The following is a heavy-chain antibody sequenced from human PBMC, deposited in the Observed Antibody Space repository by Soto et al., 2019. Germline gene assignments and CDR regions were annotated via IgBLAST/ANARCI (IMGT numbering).Heavy chain of an antibody. J-gene: IGHJ6*02. CDR3: ARDRQQLPPRGYYYGMDV. CDR2: IWYDGSNK. D-gene: IGHD6-13*01. Sequence: GGSLRLSCAASGFTFSSYGMHWVRQAPGKGLEWVAVIWYDGSNKYYADSVKGRFTISRDNSKNTLYLQMNSLRAEDTAVYYCARDRQQLPPRGYYYGMDVWGQGTTVTVSS. CDR1: GFTFSSYG. V-gene: IGHV3-33*01.